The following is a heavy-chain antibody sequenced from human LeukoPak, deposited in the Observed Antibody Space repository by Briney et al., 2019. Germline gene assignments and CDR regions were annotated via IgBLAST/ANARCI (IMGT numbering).Heavy chain of an antibody. CDR1: GDTFSKYP. D-gene: IGHD6-19*01. J-gene: IGHJ5*02. CDR2: SVPIFGGP. CDR3: AIGSDTVPGLAGIRGSNWFDP. V-gene: IGHV1-69*13. Sequence: SVTVSCKASGDTFSKYPISWVRQAPAQGREWMGVSVPIFGGPNYAQKFQGRVTITVDESANTACMELSSLTYEDTALYYCAIGSDTVPGLAGIRGSNWFDPWGQGTLVTVSS.